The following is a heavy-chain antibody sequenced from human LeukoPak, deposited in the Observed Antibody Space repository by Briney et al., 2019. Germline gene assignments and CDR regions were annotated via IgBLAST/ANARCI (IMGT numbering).Heavy chain of an antibody. J-gene: IGHJ5*02. CDR1: XXXXXXGXYY. Sequence: LXXTXTVXXXXXXXGXYYXXXXRXXXXXXXXXXXYIYYSGSTYYNPSLKSRVTISVDTSKNQFSLKLSSVTAADTAVYYCARVKKRGPTNWFDPWGQGTLVTVSS. D-gene: IGHD5-12*01. CDR2: IYYSGST. CDR3: ARVKKRGPTNWFDP. V-gene: IGHV4-31*02.